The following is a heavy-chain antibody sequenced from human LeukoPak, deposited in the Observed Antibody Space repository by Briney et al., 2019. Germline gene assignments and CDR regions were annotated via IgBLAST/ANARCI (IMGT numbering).Heavy chain of an antibody. CDR3: ARGRSRIAAAGYFDY. J-gene: IGHJ4*02. CDR2: ISAYNGNT. Sequence: ASVKVSCKASGYTFTSYGISWVRQAPGQGLEWMGWISAYNGNTNYAQKLQGRVTMTTDTSTSTAYMELRSLRSDDTAVYYCARGRSRIAAAGYFDYWGQGTLVTVSS. D-gene: IGHD6-13*01. CDR1: GYTFTSYG. V-gene: IGHV1-18*01.